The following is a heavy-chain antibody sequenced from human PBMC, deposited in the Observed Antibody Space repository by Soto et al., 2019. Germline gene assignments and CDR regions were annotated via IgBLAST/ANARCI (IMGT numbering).Heavy chain of an antibody. CDR2: VYYTGNT. V-gene: IGHV4-59*02. J-gene: IGHJ5*02. CDR1: GASVTDNY. CDR3: ARALDYDFWGGRNWFDP. Sequence: QLHQAGPGLVRPSETLSLTCDVSGASVTDNYWGWVRQTPGRGLEWIGYVYYTGNTNYNPSLKRRVTMSLDTSKNRLSLQLDSVTAADTAVYYCARALDYDFWGGRNWFDPWGQGTLVAVSS. D-gene: IGHD3-3*01.